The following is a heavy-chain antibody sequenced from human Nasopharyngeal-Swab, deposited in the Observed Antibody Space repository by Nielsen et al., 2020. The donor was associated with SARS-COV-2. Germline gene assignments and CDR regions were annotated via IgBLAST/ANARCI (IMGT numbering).Heavy chain of an antibody. V-gene: IGHV3-48*01. J-gene: IGHJ4*02. CDR2: ISSSSSTI. Sequence: GGSLRLSCAASGFTFSSYSMNWVRQAPGKGLEWVSYISSSSSTIYYADSVKGRFTISRDNAKNSLYLQMNSLRAEDTAVYHCAKANTRDFDYWGQGTLVTVSS. CDR3: AKANTRDFDY. CDR1: GFTFSSYS.